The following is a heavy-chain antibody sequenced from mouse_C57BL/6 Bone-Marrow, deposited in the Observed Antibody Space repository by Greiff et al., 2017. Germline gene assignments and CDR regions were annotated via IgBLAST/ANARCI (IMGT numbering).Heavy chain of an antibody. D-gene: IGHD2-1*01. CDR1: GFSLTSYG. CDR3: AKRYHGNFEGFAY. V-gene: IGHV2-9*01. CDR2: IVGGGST. Sequence: QVQLKESGPGLVAPSQSLSITCTVSGFSLTSYGVDWVRQPPGQGLEWLGVIVGGGSTNYKSALMSRLSISKDNSNSQVFLKMNSLQTDDTAMYYCAKRYHGNFEGFAYWGQGTLVTVSA. J-gene: IGHJ3*01.